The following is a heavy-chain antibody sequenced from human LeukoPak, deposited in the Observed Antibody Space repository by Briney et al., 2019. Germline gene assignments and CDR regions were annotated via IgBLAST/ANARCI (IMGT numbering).Heavy chain of an antibody. CDR1: GYTFTTHY. Sequence: ASVKVSCKASGYTFTTHYMHWVRQAPGQGLEWMGLINPSGTTTNYAQKFRGRVTMTRDLSTSTDYMELSSLRSEDTAVYYCARDISKGLIDYWGQGTLVTVSS. J-gene: IGHJ4*02. V-gene: IGHV1-46*01. CDR2: INPSGTTT. CDR3: ARDISKGLIDY.